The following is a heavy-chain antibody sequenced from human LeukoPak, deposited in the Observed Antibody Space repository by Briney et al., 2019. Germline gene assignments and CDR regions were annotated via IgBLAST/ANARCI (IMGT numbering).Heavy chain of an antibody. Sequence: GGSLRLSCAGSGFIFSSFTMHWVRLGPGKGLEWVSSISSSSSYIYYADSVKGRFTISRDNAKNSLYLQMNSLRAGDTAVYYCARDLHYYDSSGYVADDYWGQGTLVTVSS. CDR1: GFIFSSFT. CDR2: ISSSSSYI. V-gene: IGHV3-21*01. J-gene: IGHJ4*02. CDR3: ARDLHYYDSSGYVADDY. D-gene: IGHD3-22*01.